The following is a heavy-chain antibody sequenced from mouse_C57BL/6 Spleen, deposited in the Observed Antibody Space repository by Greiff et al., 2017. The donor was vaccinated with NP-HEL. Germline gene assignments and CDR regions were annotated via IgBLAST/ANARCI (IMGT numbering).Heavy chain of an antibody. CDR2: IYPGSGST. Sequence: QVQLQQPGAELVKPGASVKMSCKASGYTFTSYWITWVKQRPGQGLEWIGDIYPGSGSTNYNEKFKSKATLTVDTSSSTAYMQLSSLTSEDSAVYYCARKGGINWVYAMDYWGQGTSVTVSS. J-gene: IGHJ4*01. V-gene: IGHV1-55*01. CDR3: ARKGGINWVYAMDY. CDR1: GYTFTSYW. D-gene: IGHD4-1*01.